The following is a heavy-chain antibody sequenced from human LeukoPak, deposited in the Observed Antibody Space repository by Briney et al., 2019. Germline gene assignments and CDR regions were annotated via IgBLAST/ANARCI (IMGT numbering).Heavy chain of an antibody. V-gene: IGHV1-18*01. CDR2: ISAYNDNT. D-gene: IGHD3-10*01. Sequence: VASVKVSCKASGYTFTSYGISWVRQAPGQGLEWMGWISAYNDNTNYAQNLQGRVTMTTDTPTSTAYMELRSLRSDDTAVYYCARGGVGDPTFDYWGQGTLVTVSS. CDR3: ARGGVGDPTFDY. J-gene: IGHJ4*02. CDR1: GYTFTSYG.